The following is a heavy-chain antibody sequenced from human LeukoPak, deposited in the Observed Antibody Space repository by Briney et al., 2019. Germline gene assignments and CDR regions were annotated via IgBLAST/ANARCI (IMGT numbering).Heavy chain of an antibody. V-gene: IGHV3-30*18. D-gene: IGHD3-10*01. CDR3: AKDLRFAPGVFDY. CDR1: GFTFSSYG. CDR2: ISYDGSNK. J-gene: IGHJ4*02. Sequence: GGSLRLSCAASGFTFSSYGMHWVRQAPGKGLEWVAVISYDGSNKYYADSVKGRFTISRDNSKNTLYLQMNSLRAEDTAVYYCAKDLRFAPGVFDYWGQGTLVTVS.